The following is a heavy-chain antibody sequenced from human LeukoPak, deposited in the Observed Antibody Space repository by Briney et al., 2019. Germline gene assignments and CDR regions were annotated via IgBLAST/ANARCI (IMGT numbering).Heavy chain of an antibody. CDR3: ARTPYYDILTGYHNWFDL. D-gene: IGHD3-9*01. CDR2: IYPGDSDT. CDR1: GYRFTSYW. Sequence: GESPVTYCKGSGYRFTSYWIGWVRQMPGKGLEWMGIIYPGDSDTRYSPSFQGQITISVDQSISTAYLQWSSLKASDTAMYYCARTPYYDILTGYHNWFDLWGQGTLVTVSS. J-gene: IGHJ5*02. V-gene: IGHV5-51*01.